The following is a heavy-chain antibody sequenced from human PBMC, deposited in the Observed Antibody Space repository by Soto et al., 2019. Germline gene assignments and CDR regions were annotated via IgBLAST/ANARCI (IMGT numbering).Heavy chain of an antibody. D-gene: IGHD3-22*01. J-gene: IGHJ6*02. CDR1: GCSLSSYY. CDR3: ARAPPGYYDGSGYYLDV. Sequence: SETLCLTCTVSGCSLSSYYRSWIRQPPGKGLEWIGYIYYSGSTNYNPSLKSRVTISVDTSKNQFSLKLSSVTAADTAVYYCARAPPGYYDGSGYYLDVWGHGTTVTVSS. CDR2: IYYSGST. V-gene: IGHV4-59*01.